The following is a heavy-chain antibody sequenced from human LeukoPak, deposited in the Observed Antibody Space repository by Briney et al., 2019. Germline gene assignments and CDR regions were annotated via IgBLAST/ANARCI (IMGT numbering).Heavy chain of an antibody. D-gene: IGHD5-24*01. V-gene: IGHV4-61*01. CDR2: IYYSGST. Sequence: SETLSLTCTVSGYSISSGYYWGWIRQPPGKGLEWIGYIYYSGSTNYNPSLKSRVTISVDTSKNQFSLKLSSVTAADTAVYYCARVGEMATRWDYYYYMDVWGKGTTVTVSS. CDR1: GYSISSGYY. CDR3: ARVGEMATRWDYYYYMDV. J-gene: IGHJ6*03.